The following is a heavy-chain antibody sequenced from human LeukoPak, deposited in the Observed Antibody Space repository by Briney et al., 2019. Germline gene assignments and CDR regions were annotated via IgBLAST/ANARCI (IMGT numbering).Heavy chain of an antibody. D-gene: IGHD6-19*01. CDR1: GFTFSSYA. V-gene: IGHV3-23*01. Sequence: PGGSLRLFCAASGFTFSSYAMSWVRQAPGKGLEWVSAISGSGGSTYYADSVKGRFTISRDNSKNTLYLQMNSLRAEDTAVYYCASQGFYGSGWYGKFDYWGQGTLVTVSS. J-gene: IGHJ4*02. CDR2: ISGSGGST. CDR3: ASQGFYGSGWYGKFDY.